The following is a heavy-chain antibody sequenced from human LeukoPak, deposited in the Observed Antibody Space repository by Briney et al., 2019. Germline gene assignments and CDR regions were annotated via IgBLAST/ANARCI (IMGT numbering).Heavy chain of an antibody. CDR1: GFTFSTYW. CDR2: IKTDGSST. CDR3: ARDRGYTQDY. Sequence: PGGSLRLSCAASGFTFSTYWMHWVRQAPGKGLVWVSHIKTDGSSTTYAASVKGRFTISRDNAKNTLYLQMNSLRAEDTAVYYCARDRGYTQDYWGQGTLVTVSS. D-gene: IGHD5-12*01. V-gene: IGHV3-74*01. J-gene: IGHJ4*02.